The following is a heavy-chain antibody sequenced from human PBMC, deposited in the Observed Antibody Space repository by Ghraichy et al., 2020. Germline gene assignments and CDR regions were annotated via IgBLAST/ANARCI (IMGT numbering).Heavy chain of an antibody. Sequence: ASVKVSCKVSGYTLTELSMHWVRQASGKGLEWMGGFDPEDGETIYAQKFQGRVTMTEDTSTDTAYMELSSLRSEDTAVYYCATALRMLFGELYFDYWGQGTLVTVSS. D-gene: IGHD2-8*01. CDR1: GYTLTELS. J-gene: IGHJ4*02. CDR2: FDPEDGET. V-gene: IGHV1-24*01. CDR3: ATALRMLFGELYFDY.